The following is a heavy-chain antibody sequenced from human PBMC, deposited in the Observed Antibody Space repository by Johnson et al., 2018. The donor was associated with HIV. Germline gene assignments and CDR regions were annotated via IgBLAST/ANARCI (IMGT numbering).Heavy chain of an antibody. CDR1: GFTFSSYD. Sequence: VQLVESGGGLVQPGGSLRLSCAAYGFTFSSYDMHWVRQATGKGLEWVSTISTAGDTYYPGSVKGRFTISRENAKNSLYLQMNSLRAGDTAVYYCARTLGFGTEDAFDIWGQGTMVTVSS. CDR2: ISTAGDT. D-gene: IGHD3-10*01. J-gene: IGHJ3*02. V-gene: IGHV3-13*01. CDR3: ARTLGFGTEDAFDI.